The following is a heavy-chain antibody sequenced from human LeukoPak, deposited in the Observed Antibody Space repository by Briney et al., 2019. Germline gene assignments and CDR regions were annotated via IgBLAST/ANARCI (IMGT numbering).Heavy chain of an antibody. CDR1: GFTFSSYA. D-gene: IGHD3-22*01. V-gene: IGHV3-23*01. Sequence: GGSLRLSCAASGFTFSSYAMSWVRQAPGKGLEWVSVISGSGGSTYYADSVKGRFTISRDNSKNTLYLQMNSLRAEDTAVYYCAKDDLTMIVVVIPTMDVWGKGTTVTVSS. J-gene: IGHJ6*04. CDR2: ISGSGGST. CDR3: AKDDLTMIVVVIPTMDV.